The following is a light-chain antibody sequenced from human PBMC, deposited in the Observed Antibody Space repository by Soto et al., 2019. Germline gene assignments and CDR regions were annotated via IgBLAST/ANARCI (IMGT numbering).Light chain of an antibody. CDR2: EVS. CDR1: SSDIGAYNY. J-gene: IGLJ1*01. V-gene: IGLV2-14*01. Sequence: QSALPQPASVSGSPGQSITIYCTGTSSDIGAYNYVSWYQQHPGKAPKLMIYEVSNRPSGVSTRFSGSKSGNTASLTISGLQTEDEADYYCCSYRSSNTPYRFGTGTKLTVL. CDR3: CSYRSSNTPYR.